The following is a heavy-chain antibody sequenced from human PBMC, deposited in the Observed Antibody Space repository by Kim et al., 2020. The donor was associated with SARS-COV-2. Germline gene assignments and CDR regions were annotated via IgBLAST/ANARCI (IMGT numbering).Heavy chain of an antibody. J-gene: IGHJ4*02. CDR2: IVVGSGNT. V-gene: IGHV1-58*02. D-gene: IGHD3-10*01. CDR1: GFTFTSSA. CDR3: AARQYYGSGGDY. Sequence: SVKVSCKASGFTFTSSAMQWVRQARGQRLEWIGWIVVGSGNTNYAQKFQERVTITRDMSTSTAYMELSSLRSEDTAVYYCAARQYYGSGGDYWGQGTLVTVSS.